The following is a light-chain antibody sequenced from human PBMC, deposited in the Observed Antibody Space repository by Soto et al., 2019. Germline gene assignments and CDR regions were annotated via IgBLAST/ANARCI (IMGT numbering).Light chain of an antibody. CDR3: QQYGSSGT. J-gene: IGKJ1*01. CDR2: AAS. V-gene: IGKV1-12*01. Sequence: DIQMTQSPSSVSASVGERVTITCLASQGINNWLAWYQQRPGKAPKLLIYAASSLQSGVPSRFSGSGSGKDFTLTISRLEPEDFAVYYCQQYGSSGTFGQGTKVDIK. CDR1: QGINNW.